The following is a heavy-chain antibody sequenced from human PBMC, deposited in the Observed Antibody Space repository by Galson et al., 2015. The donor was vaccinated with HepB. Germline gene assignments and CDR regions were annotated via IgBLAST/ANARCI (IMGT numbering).Heavy chain of an antibody. D-gene: IGHD6-13*01. V-gene: IGHV3-53*01. Sequence: SLRLSCAASGFTVSSNYMTWVRQAPGKGLEWVSVIYSGGSTDYADSGRGRFTLSRDNSKNALYLQMNSLRAEDTAVYYCARGYSRSWYSGLGYWGQGTLVTVSS. CDR3: ARGYSRSWYSGLGY. CDR1: GFTVSSNY. J-gene: IGHJ4*02. CDR2: IYSGGST.